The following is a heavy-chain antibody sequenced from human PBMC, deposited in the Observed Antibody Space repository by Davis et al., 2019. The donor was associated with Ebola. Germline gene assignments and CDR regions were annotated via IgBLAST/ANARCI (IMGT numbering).Heavy chain of an antibody. V-gene: IGHV3-21*01. CDR3: ARSSIAARPGYYYGMDV. J-gene: IGHJ6*02. Sequence: GGSLKISCAASGFTFSSYSMNWVRQAPGKGLEWVSSISSSSSYIYYADSVKGRFTISRDNAKNSLYLQMNSLRAEDTAVYYCARSSIAARPGYYYGMDVWGQGTTVTVSS. D-gene: IGHD6-6*01. CDR1: GFTFSSYS. CDR2: ISSSSSYI.